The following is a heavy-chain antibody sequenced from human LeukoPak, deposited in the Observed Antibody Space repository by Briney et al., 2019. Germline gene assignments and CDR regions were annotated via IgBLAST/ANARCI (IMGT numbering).Heavy chain of an antibody. CDR2: IYASGNT. CDR3: ATAAYYYMDV. Sequence: PSETLSPTCTVSGGSISRYYCSWIRQSAGKRLEWIGRIYASGNTNYNPSLKRRVTMSGDTSKNQFSLRLSSVTAADTAVYYCATAAYYYMDVWGKGTTVTVSS. CDR1: GGSISRYY. J-gene: IGHJ6*03. V-gene: IGHV4-4*07.